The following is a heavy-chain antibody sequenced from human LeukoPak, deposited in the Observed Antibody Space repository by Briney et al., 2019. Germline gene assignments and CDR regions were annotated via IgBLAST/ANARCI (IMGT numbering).Heavy chain of an antibody. CDR2: FDPEDGET. CDR3: ARDTGAAGTFDY. J-gene: IGHJ4*02. V-gene: IGHV1-24*01. Sequence: ASVKVSCKVSGYTLTELSMHWVRQAPGKGLEWMGGFDPEDGETIYAQKFQGRVTMTEDTSTDTAYMELSSLRSEDTAVYYCARDTGAAGTFDYWGQGTLVTVSS. D-gene: IGHD6-13*01. CDR1: GYTLTELS.